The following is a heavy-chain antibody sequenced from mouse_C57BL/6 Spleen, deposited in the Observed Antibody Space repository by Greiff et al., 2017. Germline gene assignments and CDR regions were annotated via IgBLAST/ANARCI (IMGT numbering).Heavy chain of an antibody. CDR2: IWRGGST. Sequence: VKLMESGPGLVQPSQSLSITCTVSGFSLTSYGVHWVRQSPGKGLEWLGVIWRGGSTDYNAAFMSRLSITKDNSKSQVFFKMNSLQADDTAIYYCAKGGNSFYAMDYWGQGTSVTVSS. V-gene: IGHV2-5*01. CDR3: AKGGNSFYAMDY. CDR1: GFSLTSYG. J-gene: IGHJ4*01.